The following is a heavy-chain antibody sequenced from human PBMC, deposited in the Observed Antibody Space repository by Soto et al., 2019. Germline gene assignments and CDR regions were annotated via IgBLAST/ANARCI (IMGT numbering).Heavy chain of an antibody. V-gene: IGHV1-69*13. Sequence: SVKVSCKASGGTFNRYGVSWVRQAPGQGLEWMGTFNPIFATAHYAQRFQGRVTMTADESTSTAYMKLSSLRSEDTAVYYCARRGCSGGSCYADAFDIWGQ. CDR2: FNPIFATA. CDR1: GGTFNRYG. D-gene: IGHD2-15*01. CDR3: ARRGCSGGSCYADAFDI. J-gene: IGHJ3*02.